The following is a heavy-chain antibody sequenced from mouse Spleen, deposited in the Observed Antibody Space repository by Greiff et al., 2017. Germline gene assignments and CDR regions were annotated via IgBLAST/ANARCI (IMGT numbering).Heavy chain of an antibody. V-gene: IGHV1-55*01. Sequence: QVQLQQPGAELVKPGASVKMSCKASGYTFTSYWITWVKQRPGQGLEWIGDIYPGSGSTNYNEKFQSKATLTVDTSSSTAYMQLSSLTSEDSAVYYCSRPGYDYEWYYAMDYWGQGTSVTGSS. J-gene: IGHJ4*01. CDR3: SRPGYDYEWYYAMDY. CDR2: IYPGSGST. D-gene: IGHD2-4*01. CDR1: GYTFTSYW.